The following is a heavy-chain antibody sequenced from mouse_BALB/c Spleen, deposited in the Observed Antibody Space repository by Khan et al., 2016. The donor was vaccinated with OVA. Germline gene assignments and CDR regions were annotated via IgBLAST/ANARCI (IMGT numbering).Heavy chain of an antibody. CDR2: VNPNTGNT. Sequence: VQLKQSGPDLVKPGASVKMSCKASGYSFTGYYMNWVKQSHGKSLECIGRVNPNTGNTNYNQKFNGKAILIVDTSSSTAYMELRSLTSEDSAVYYCARGYDFFAYWGQGTLVTVSA. V-gene: IGHV1-26*01. CDR3: ARGYDFFAY. J-gene: IGHJ3*01. D-gene: IGHD2-14*01. CDR1: GYSFTGYY.